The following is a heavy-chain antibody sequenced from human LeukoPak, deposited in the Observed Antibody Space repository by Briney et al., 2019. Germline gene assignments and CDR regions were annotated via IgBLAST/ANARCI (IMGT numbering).Heavy chain of an antibody. CDR1: GFTFSSYW. D-gene: IGHD1-14*01. Sequence: GGSLRLSCTASGFTFSSYWMTWVRQAPGKGLEWLANIKEDGSEKKYVDSVKGRFTISRDNAKNSLYLLMNSLRVEDTAVYYCARAQTAGLDVWGKGTTVTVSS. CDR3: ARAQTAGLDV. V-gene: IGHV3-7*01. J-gene: IGHJ6*04. CDR2: IKEDGSEK.